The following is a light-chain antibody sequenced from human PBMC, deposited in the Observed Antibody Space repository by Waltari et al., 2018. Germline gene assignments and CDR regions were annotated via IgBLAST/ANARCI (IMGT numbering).Light chain of an antibody. CDR1: TRDVVAYTY. V-gene: IGLV2-14*03. Sequence: QSALPQPASVSGSPGQSITISCTGTTRDVVAYTYFAWYQQHPGKAPTLVISDVTNRPSGVSNRFSGSKSGNTAALTISGLQAEDEADYYCSSFTSGSTWVFGGGTKLTVL. J-gene: IGLJ3*02. CDR2: DVT. CDR3: SSFTSGSTWV.